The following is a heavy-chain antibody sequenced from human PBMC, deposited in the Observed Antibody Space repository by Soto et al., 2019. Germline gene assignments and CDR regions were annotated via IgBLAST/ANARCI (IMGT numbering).Heavy chain of an antibody. CDR2: INPNSGGT. J-gene: IGHJ6*02. CDR3: ARANYYDSSGYYTGKNYYYGMDV. CDR1: GYTFTGYY. D-gene: IGHD3-22*01. Sequence: ASVKVSCKASGYTFTGYYMHWVRQAPGQGLEWMGWINPNSGGTNYAQKFQGWVTMTRDTSISTAYMELSRLRSDDTAVYYCARANYYDSSGYYTGKNYYYGMDVWGQGTTVTVSS. V-gene: IGHV1-2*04.